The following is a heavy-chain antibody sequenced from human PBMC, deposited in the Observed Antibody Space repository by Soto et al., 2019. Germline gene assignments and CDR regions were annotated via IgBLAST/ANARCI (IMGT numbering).Heavy chain of an antibody. V-gene: IGHV4-59*01. J-gene: IGHJ6*02. CDR1: GGNITTYY. Sequence: QVQLQESGPGLVKPSETLSLTCSVSGGNITTYYWSWIRQPPGKGMEWMGFIYSSGTTNYNPSLKSRVTISVDTSKNQVSLNLTSVTAADTGVYYCARGLVPFYSYGVGVWGQGTTVTVSS. CDR3: ARGLVPFYSYGVGV. CDR2: IYSSGTT. D-gene: IGHD6-6*01.